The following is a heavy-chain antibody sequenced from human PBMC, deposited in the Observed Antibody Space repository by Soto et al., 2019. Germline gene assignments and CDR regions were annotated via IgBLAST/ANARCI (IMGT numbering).Heavy chain of an antibody. CDR2: ISAYNGNT. CDR3: ARKYYDILTGYFYPNWFDP. V-gene: IGHV1-18*01. J-gene: IGHJ5*02. CDR1: GYTFTSYG. D-gene: IGHD3-9*01. Sequence: ASVKVSCKASGYTFTSYGISWVRQAPGQGLEWMGWISAYNGNTNYAQKLQGRVTMTTDTSTSTAYMELRSLRSDDTAVYYCARKYYDILTGYFYPNWFDPSGQGTLVTVSS.